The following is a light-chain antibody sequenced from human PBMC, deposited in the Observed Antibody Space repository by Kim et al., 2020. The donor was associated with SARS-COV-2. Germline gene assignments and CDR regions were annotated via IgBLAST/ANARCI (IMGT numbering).Light chain of an antibody. V-gene: IGLV3-1*01. CDR3: QAWDSGTVL. Sequence: SVSQGQTASITCSGDELGDKYTCWYQQKPGQTPVLVIYQDKRRPSGIPERFSGSNSGNTATLTISGTQSMDEADYYCQAWDSGTVLFGGGTKLTVL. CDR1: ELGDKY. CDR2: QDK. J-gene: IGLJ2*01.